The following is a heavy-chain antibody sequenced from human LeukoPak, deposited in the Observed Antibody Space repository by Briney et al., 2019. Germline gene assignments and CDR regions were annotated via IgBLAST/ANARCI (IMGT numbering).Heavy chain of an antibody. CDR2: IIPILGIA. V-gene: IGHV1-69*04. J-gene: IGHJ6*02. D-gene: IGHD3-16*02. CDR3: ARGVSLNYYYYYGMDV. CDR1: GGTFSSYA. Sequence: GSSVKVSCKASGGTFSSYAISWVRQAPGQGLEWMGRIIPILGIANYAQKSQGRVTITADKSTSTAYMELSSLRSEDTAVYYCARGVSLNYYYYYGMDVWGQGTTVTVSS.